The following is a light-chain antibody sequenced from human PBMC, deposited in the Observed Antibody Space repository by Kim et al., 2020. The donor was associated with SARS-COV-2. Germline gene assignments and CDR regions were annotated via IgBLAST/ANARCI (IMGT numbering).Light chain of an antibody. J-gene: IGKJ2*01. CDR3: QQFNDWPYT. CDR1: QSVSTK. V-gene: IGKV3-15*01. Sequence: SGSPGERATLSCRASQSVSTKLAWYQQKPGQAPRLFVYGASTRATGIPVRFSGSGSGTEFTLTINSLQSEDFAVYYCQQFNDWPYTFGQGTKVEI. CDR2: GAS.